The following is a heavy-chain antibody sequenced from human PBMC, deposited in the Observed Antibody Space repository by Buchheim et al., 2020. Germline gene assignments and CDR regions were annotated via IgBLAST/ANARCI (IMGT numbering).Heavy chain of an antibody. Sequence: QVQLVESGGGVVQPGRSLRLSCAASGFTFSSYGMHWVRQAPGKGLEWVAVISYDGSNKYYADSVKGRFTISRDNSKNTLYLQMNSLRAEDTAVYYCAKDYYMVGVLEWLLYSETSTDYYYYGMDVWGQGTT. V-gene: IGHV3-30*18. CDR1: GFTFSSYG. CDR2: ISYDGSNK. J-gene: IGHJ6*02. CDR3: AKDYYMVGVLEWLLYSETSTDYYYYGMDV. D-gene: IGHD3-3*01.